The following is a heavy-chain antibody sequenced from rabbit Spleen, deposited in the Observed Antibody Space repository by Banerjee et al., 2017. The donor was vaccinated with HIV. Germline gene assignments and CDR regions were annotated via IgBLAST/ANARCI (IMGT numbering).Heavy chain of an antibody. J-gene: IGHJ4*01. CDR3: ARDAVDYNGNDYGCKL. CDR2: IYVGSSGST. D-gene: IGHD6-1*01. V-gene: IGHV1S45*01. Sequence: QEQLEESGGDLVKPGASLTLTCTASGFSFSSSGYMCWVRQAPGKGLEWIACIYVGSSGSTYYATWAKGRFTISKTSSTTVTLQMTSLTAADTATYFCARDAVDYNGNDYGCKLWGPGTLVTVS. CDR1: GFSFSSSGY.